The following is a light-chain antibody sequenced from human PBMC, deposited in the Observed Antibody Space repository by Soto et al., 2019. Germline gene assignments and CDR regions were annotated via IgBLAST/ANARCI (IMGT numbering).Light chain of an antibody. CDR1: QSVSSY. CDR3: QQYNDWPLT. J-gene: IGKJ1*01. V-gene: IGKV3-15*01. CDR2: GAF. Sequence: EIVVRQSPATLSLSPGERATLSCRASQSVSSYLAWYQQKPGQAPSLLIYGAFTRATGIPARFSGTGSGTEFTLTISSLQSEDFALYYCQQYNDWPLTFGQGTKVDIK.